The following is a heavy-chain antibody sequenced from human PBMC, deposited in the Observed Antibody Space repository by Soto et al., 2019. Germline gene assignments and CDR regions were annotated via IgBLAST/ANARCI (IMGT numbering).Heavy chain of an antibody. CDR2: IYYSGQT. V-gene: IGHV4-39*01. J-gene: IGHJ5*02. D-gene: IGHD2-8*02. Sequence: PSETLSLPCSLSGVSIRGSGYYWGWIRQPPGKGLERIGSIYYSGQTYYNPSLKSRVTISVDRSKNQFFLNLTSVTATDTAFYYCARHWWSWGQGTLVTVSS. CDR1: GVSIRGSGYY. CDR3: ARHWWS.